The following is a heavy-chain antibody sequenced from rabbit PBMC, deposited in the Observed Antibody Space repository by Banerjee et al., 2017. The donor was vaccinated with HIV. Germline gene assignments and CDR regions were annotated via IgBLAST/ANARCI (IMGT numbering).Heavy chain of an antibody. V-gene: IGHV1S47*01. CDR1: GFDFSSYG. Sequence: QEQLVESGGGLVQPGGSLKLSCKASGFDFSSYGVSWVRQAPGKGLEWIGYIDPVFGSTYYASWVNGRFTISSHNAQNTLYLQLNSLTAADTATYFCVRNDAGSSNYYFNLWGPGTLVTVS. CDR2: IDPVFGST. CDR3: VRNDAGSSNYYFNL. J-gene: IGHJ4*01. D-gene: IGHD8-1*01.